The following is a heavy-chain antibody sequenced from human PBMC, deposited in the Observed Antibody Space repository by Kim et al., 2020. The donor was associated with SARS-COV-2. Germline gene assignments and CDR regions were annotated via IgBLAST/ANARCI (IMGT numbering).Heavy chain of an antibody. V-gene: IGHV1-3*01. D-gene: IGHD6-13*01. Sequence: ASVKVSCKASGYTFTSYAMHWVRQAPGQRLEWMGWINAGNGNTKYSQKFQGRVTITRDTSASTAYMELSSLRFEDTAVYYCARGRIAAAGSWFDPWGQGTLVTVSS. J-gene: IGHJ5*02. CDR2: INAGNGNT. CDR3: ARGRIAAAGSWFDP. CDR1: GYTFTSYA.